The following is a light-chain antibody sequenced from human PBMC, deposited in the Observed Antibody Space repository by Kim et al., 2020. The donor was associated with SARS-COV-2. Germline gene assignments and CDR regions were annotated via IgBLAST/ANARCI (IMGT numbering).Light chain of an antibody. Sequence: EIVLTQSPGTLSLSPGESATLSCRASQSFSSSYLAWYQQQPGQAPRLLIYGASNRATGIPDRFSGSGSGTDFTLTISRLEPEDFAVYYCQQYGSSFGQGTRLEIK. J-gene: IGKJ5*01. CDR1: QSFSSSY. V-gene: IGKV3-20*01. CDR2: GAS. CDR3: QQYGSS.